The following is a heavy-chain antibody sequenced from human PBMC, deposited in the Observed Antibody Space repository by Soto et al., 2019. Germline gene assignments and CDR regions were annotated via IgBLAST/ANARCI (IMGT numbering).Heavy chain of an antibody. V-gene: IGHV3-30*03. CDR2: LSYDGSNK. D-gene: IGHD6-19*01. Sequence: QVQLVESGGGVVQPGRSLRLSCAASGFTFSDFGMHWVRQAPGKGLEWVAVLSYDGSNKYYADSVKGRFTISRDDSKNTLFLQMNSLRAEDTAVYYCARGGHSGWYLDYWGQGTLVTVSS. J-gene: IGHJ4*02. CDR3: ARGGHSGWYLDY. CDR1: GFTFSDFG.